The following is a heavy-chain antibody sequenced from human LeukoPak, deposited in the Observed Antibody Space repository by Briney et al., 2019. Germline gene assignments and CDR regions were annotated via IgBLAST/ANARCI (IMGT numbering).Heavy chain of an antibody. CDR3: AKAAYYDSSGYYLDY. CDR1: GFTFDDYA. CDR2: ISWNSGSI. Sequence: GRSLRLSCAASGFTFDDYAMHWVRQAPGKGLEWVSGISWNSGSIGYADSVKGRFTISRDNAKNSLYLQMNSLRAEDTALYYCAKAAYYDSSGYYLDYWGQGTPVTVSS. V-gene: IGHV3-9*01. D-gene: IGHD3-22*01. J-gene: IGHJ4*02.